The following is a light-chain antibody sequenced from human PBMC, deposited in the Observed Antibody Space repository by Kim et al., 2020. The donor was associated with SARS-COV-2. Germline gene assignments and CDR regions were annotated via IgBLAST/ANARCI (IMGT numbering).Light chain of an antibody. Sequence: ATINCKSSQSVLHSSNNKNYLAWYPQNPRQPPKLLIYWASTRESGVPDRFSGSGSGTDFTLTISSLQAEDVAVYYCHQYYTTPISFGQGTRLEIK. CDR2: WAS. CDR1: QSVLHSSNNKNY. V-gene: IGKV4-1*01. J-gene: IGKJ5*01. CDR3: HQYYTTPIS.